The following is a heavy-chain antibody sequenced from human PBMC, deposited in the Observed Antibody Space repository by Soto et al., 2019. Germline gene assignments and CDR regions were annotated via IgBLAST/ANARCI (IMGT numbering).Heavy chain of an antibody. CDR2: ICYNGSSK. CDR3: ARALRFFDPPNDV. CDR1: GFTFSSYA. D-gene: IGHD3-9*01. J-gene: IGHJ4*02. V-gene: IGHV3-30-3*01. Sequence: GGSLRLSCAASGFTFSSYAMSWVRQAPGKGLEWVSVICYNGSSKYYADSVKGRFTISRDNSKNTVYLQVNSLRAEDTAVYYCARALRFFDPPNDVWGQGTLVTVSS.